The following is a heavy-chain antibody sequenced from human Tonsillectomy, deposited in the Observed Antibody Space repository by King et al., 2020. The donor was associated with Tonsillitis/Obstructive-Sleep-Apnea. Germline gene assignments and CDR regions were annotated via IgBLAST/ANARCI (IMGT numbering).Heavy chain of an antibody. CDR3: ARESPYGDQQFDY. CDR2: IYYSGST. V-gene: IGHV4-59*01. Sequence: VQLQESGPGLVKPSETLSLTCTVSGGSISSYYWSWIRQPPGKGLEWIGYIYYSGSTNYNPSLKSRVTISVDTSKNQFSLKLSSVTAADTAVYYCARESPYGDQQFDYWGQGTLVTVSS. CDR1: GGSISSYY. J-gene: IGHJ4*02. D-gene: IGHD4-17*01.